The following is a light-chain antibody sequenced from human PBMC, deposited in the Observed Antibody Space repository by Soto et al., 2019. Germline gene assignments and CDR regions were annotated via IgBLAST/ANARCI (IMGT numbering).Light chain of an antibody. Sequence: EIVMTQSPATLSVSPGERATLSCSASQSVSSNLAWYQQKPGQAPRLLIYGASTRATGIPARFSGSGSGTEFTLTISSRQSEEFAVYYCQQYNNWPLTFGGGTKVEIK. CDR2: GAS. CDR3: QQYNNWPLT. J-gene: IGKJ4*01. V-gene: IGKV3-15*01. CDR1: QSVSSN.